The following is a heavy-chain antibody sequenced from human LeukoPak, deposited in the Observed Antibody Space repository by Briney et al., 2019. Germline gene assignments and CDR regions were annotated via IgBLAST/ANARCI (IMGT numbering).Heavy chain of an antibody. CDR2: IDHSGST. CDR3: ARGNHDFWSGYYSYYFDY. CDR1: GGSFSGYY. V-gene: IGHV4-34*01. J-gene: IGHJ4*02. D-gene: IGHD3-3*01. Sequence: SETLSLTCAVYGGSFSGYYWSWIRQPPGKGLEWIGEIDHSGSTNYNPSLKSRVTISVDTPKNQFSLKLTSVTAADTAVYYCARGNHDFWSGYYSYYFDYWGQRTLVTVSS.